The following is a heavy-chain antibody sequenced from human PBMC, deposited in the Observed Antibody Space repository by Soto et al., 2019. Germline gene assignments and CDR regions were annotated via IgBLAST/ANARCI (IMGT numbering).Heavy chain of an antibody. CDR1: GGTFSRYA. J-gene: IGHJ6*02. Sequence: AVKVSCKACGGTFSRYAISWVRQAPGQGLEWMGGIIPIFGTANYAQKFQGRVTITADESTSTAYMELSSLRSEDTAVYYCARGFMTTVTTYYYYGMDVWGQGTTVTVSS. V-gene: IGHV1-69*13. D-gene: IGHD4-4*01. CDR3: ARGFMTTVTTYYYYGMDV. CDR2: IIPIFGTA.